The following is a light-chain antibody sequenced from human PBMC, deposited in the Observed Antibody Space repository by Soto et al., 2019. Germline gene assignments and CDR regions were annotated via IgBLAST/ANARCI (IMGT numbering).Light chain of an antibody. V-gene: IGKV1-8*01. CDR2: AAS. J-gene: IGKJ2*02. CDR1: QGISSY. Sequence: AIRMTQSPSSLSASTGDRVTITCRASQGISSYLAWYQQKPGKAPKLLIYAASTLQSRVPSRFSGSGSGTDFTLTISCLQSEDFATYYCQQYYSCPRTFGQGTKFDIK. CDR3: QQYYSCPRT.